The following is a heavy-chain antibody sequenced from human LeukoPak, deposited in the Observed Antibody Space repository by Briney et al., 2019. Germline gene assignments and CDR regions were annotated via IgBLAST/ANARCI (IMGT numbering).Heavy chain of an antibody. CDR1: GFTFSDYY. J-gene: IGHJ6*02. V-gene: IGHV3-11*01. CDR2: IRSSDSTI. CDR3: ARDGSRFCSSTSCYSGYYYYGMDV. Sequence: AGGSLRLSCAASGFTFSDYYMSWIRQAPGKGLEWVSYIRSSDSTIYYADSAKGRFTISRDNARNSLYLQVNSLRAEDTVVYYCARDGSRFCSSTSCYSGYYYYGMDVWGQGTTVTVSS. D-gene: IGHD2-2*01.